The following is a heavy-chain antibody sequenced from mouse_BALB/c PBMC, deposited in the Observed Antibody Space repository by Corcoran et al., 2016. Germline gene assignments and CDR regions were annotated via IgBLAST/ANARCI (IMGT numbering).Heavy chain of an antibody. V-gene: IGHV9-3-1*01. CDR1: GYTFTNYG. Sequence: QIQLVQSGPELKKPGETVKISCKASGYTFTNYGMNWVKQAPGKGLKWMGWINTYTGEPTYADDFKGRFAFSLETSASTAYLQINNLKNEDTATYFCAREATEAWFAYWGQGTLVTFSA. J-gene: IGHJ3*01. CDR2: INTYTGEP. D-gene: IGHD1-1*01. CDR3: AREATEAWFAY.